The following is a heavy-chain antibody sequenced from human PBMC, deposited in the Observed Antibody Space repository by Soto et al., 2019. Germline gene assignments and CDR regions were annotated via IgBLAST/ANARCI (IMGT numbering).Heavy chain of an antibody. V-gene: IGHV3-30*18. D-gene: IGHD2-21*01. CDR3: AKDRSPLWDRILSYGMDV. CDR1: GFTCSSYG. Sequence: GGSLGLSCAASGFTCSSYGMHWVRQAPGKGLEWVAVISYDGSNKYYADSVKGRFTISRDNSKNTLYLQMNSLRAEDTAVYYCAKDRSPLWDRILSYGMDVWGQGTTVTVSS. J-gene: IGHJ6*02. CDR2: ISYDGSNK.